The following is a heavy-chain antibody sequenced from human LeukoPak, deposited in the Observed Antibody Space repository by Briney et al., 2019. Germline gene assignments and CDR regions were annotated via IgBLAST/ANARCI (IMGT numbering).Heavy chain of an antibody. Sequence: GGSLRLSCAASGFTVSSNYMSWVRQAPGKGLEWVSVIYSGGSTYYADSVKGRFTISRDNSKNTLYLQMTSLRAEDTAVYYFAKEGYYGSGSFPDYWGQGTLVTVSS. V-gene: IGHV3-53*05. J-gene: IGHJ4*02. CDR3: AKEGYYGSGSFPDY. CDR1: GFTVSSNY. CDR2: IYSGGST. D-gene: IGHD3-10*01.